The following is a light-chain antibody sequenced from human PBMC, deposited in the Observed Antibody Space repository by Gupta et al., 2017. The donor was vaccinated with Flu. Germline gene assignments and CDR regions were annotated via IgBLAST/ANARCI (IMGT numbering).Light chain of an antibody. J-gene: IGLJ2*01. CDR1: GSNIATNY. CDR3: AAWDDSLRAVA. Sequence: QSVLTQPPSASGTPGQRVTMSCSGSGSNIATNYDYWYQQFPGTAPKLLSYKNNLRPSGVPDRFSGSKSGTSAYLAISDLRSEDESDVDDAAWDDSLRAVACVGGTKL. V-gene: IGLV1-47*01. CDR2: KNN.